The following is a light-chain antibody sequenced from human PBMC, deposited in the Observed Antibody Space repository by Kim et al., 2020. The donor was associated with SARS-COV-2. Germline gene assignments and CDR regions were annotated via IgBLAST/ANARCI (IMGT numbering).Light chain of an antibody. Sequence: ASVGDRITSTCRASQGIADDLDWYQQQPGRAPKRLIYDVSNLQSGVPSRFSGSGSATEFTLTNSTLQPQDFATYYCLQHNAYPWTFGQGTKVDIK. CDR1: QGIADD. CDR2: DVS. V-gene: IGKV1-17*01. J-gene: IGKJ1*01. CDR3: LQHNAYPWT.